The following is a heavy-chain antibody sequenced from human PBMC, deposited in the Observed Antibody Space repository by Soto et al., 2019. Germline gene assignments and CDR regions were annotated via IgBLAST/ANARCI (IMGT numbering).Heavy chain of an antibody. CDR3: ARDHYYYGSGSYYNGINWFDP. V-gene: IGHV1-18*01. D-gene: IGHD3-10*01. CDR1: GYTFTSYG. CDR2: ISAYNGNT. Sequence: ASVKVSCKASGYTFTSYGISWVRQAPGQVLEWMGWISAYNGNTNYAQKLQGRVTMTTDTSTSTAYMELRSLRSDDTAVYYCARDHYYYGSGSYYNGINWFDPWGQGTLVTVSS. J-gene: IGHJ5*02.